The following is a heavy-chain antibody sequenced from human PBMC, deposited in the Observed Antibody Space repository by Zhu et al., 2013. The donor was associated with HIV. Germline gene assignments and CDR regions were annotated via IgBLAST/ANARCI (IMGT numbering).Heavy chain of an antibody. CDR3: ARDYFGLYGSGSYDPYYFDY. Sequence: EVQLVESGGGLVQPGGSLRLSCAASGFTFSSYSMNWVRQAPGKGLEWVSYISSSSSTIYYADSVKGRFTISRDNAKNSLYLQMNSLRAEDTAVYYCARDYFGLYGSGSYDPYYFDYWGQGTLVTVSS. CDR2: ISSSSSTI. CDR1: GFTFSSYS. J-gene: IGHJ4*02. V-gene: IGHV3-48*04. D-gene: IGHD3-10*01.